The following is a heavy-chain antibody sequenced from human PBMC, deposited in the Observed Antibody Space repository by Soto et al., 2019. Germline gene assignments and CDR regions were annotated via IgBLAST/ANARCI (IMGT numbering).Heavy chain of an antibody. V-gene: IGHV1-18*01. CDR3: ARGAVSIAARQDQVAFDL. CDR1: GYTFTRSG. CDR2: ISANGYT. Sequence: QVQLVQSGAEVKKPGASVKVSCKTSGYTFTRSGINWVRQAPGQGLEWMGWISANGYTNFAQKFQGRVTMTTDTSTSTVYMEMRSLRSDDTAVYYCARGAVSIAARQDQVAFDLWGQGTMVTVSS. J-gene: IGHJ3*01. D-gene: IGHD6-6*01.